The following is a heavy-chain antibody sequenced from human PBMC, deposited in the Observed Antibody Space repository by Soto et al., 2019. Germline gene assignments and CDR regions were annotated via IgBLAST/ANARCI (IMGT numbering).Heavy chain of an antibody. V-gene: IGHV1-18*04. Sequence: QVQLLQSGGEVKKPGASVEVACKTSGYTFTKYGITWVRQAPRQGLEWMGWISGYNGNTNYAQHFQDRLTMTIDTSTSTAYMYRSSLRSDDTAIYFCPRAIRVASPRDYWCQGTLATVSS. CDR1: GYTFTKYG. J-gene: IGHJ4*02. D-gene: IGHD2-21*01. CDR3: PRAIRVASPRDY. CDR2: ISGYNGNT.